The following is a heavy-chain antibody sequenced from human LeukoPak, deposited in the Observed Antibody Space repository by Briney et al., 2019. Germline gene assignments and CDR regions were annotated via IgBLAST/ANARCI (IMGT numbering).Heavy chain of an antibody. CDR1: GYTFTGYY. D-gene: IGHD6-6*01. V-gene: IGHV1-2*02. Sequence: GASVKVSCKASGYTFTGYYIHWVRRAPGQGLEWMGWIHPNSGGTKFAQSFQGRVTLTRDTSISTASMELSSLISNDTAVYFCARTAYLTSSWFDPWGQGTQVTVSS. CDR2: IHPNSGGT. J-gene: IGHJ5*02. CDR3: ARTAYLTSSWFDP.